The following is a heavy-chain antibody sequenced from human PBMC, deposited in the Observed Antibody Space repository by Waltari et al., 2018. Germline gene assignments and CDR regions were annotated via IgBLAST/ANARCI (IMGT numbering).Heavy chain of an antibody. J-gene: IGHJ6*03. V-gene: IGHV1-69*05. D-gene: IGHD3-22*01. CDR1: GGTFSSYA. CDR2: ISPIFGTA. Sequence: QVQLLQSGAEVKKPGSSVKVSCKASGGTFSSYAISWVRQAPGQGLEWMGGISPIFGTANYAQKFQGRVTITTDESTSTAYMELSSLRSEDTAVYYCARAYYYDSSGYNYYYYMDVWGKGTTVTVSS. CDR3: ARAYYYDSSGYNYYYYMDV.